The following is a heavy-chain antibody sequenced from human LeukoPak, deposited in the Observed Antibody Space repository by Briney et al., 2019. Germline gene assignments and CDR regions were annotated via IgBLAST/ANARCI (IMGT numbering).Heavy chain of an antibody. J-gene: IGHJ3*02. Sequence: PGGSLRLSCAASGFTFSDYYMSWIRQAPGKGLEWVSYISSSGGTIYYADSVKGRFTISRDNAKISLYLQMNSLRAEDTAVYYCARDRKSGIAAPPGAFDIWGQGTMVTVSS. D-gene: IGHD6-13*01. CDR1: GFTFSDYY. V-gene: IGHV3-11*04. CDR2: ISSSGGTI. CDR3: ARDRKSGIAAPPGAFDI.